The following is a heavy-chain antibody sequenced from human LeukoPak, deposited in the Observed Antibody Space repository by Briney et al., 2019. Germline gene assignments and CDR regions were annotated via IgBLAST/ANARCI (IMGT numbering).Heavy chain of an antibody. D-gene: IGHD6-19*01. CDR3: ARMAVADNMDV. Sequence: SETLSLTCTVSGGSISSYYWSWIRQPPGKGLEWIGYIYYSGSTNYNPSLKSRVTISVDTSKNQFSLKLSSVTAADTAVYYCARMAVADNMDVWGKGTTVTISS. V-gene: IGHV4-59*12. CDR2: IYYSGST. J-gene: IGHJ6*03. CDR1: GGSISSYY.